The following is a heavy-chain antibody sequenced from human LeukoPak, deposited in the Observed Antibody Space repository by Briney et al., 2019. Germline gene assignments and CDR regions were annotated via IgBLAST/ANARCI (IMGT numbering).Heavy chain of an antibody. Sequence: ASVKVSCKASGYTFTGYYMHWVRQAPGQGLEWMGWINPNSGGTNYAQKFQGRVTMTRDTSISTAYMELSRLRSDDMAVYYCARDPSIAAGLSLGSYYYMDVWGKGTTVTVSS. CDR2: INPNSGGT. CDR1: GYTFTGYY. V-gene: IGHV1-2*02. D-gene: IGHD6-6*01. CDR3: ARDPSIAAGLSLGSYYYMDV. J-gene: IGHJ6*03.